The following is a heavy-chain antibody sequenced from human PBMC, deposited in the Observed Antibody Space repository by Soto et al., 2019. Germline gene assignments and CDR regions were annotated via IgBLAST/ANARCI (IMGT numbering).Heavy chain of an antibody. CDR3: ARVKRFDYYGMDV. CDR2: IIPIFGTA. V-gene: IGHV1-69*13. J-gene: IGHJ6*02. D-gene: IGHD3-10*01. CDR1: GGTFSSYA. Sequence: ASVKVSCKASGGTFSSYAISWVRQAPGQGLEWLGGIIPIFGTANYAQKFQGRVTITADESTSTAYMELSSLRSEDTAVYYSARVKRFDYYGMDVWGQGTTVTVS.